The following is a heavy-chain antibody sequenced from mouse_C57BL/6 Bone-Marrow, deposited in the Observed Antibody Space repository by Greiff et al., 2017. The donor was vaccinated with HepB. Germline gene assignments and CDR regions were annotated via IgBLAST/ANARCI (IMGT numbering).Heavy chain of an antibody. CDR2: INPYNGDT. D-gene: IGHD2-2*01. V-gene: IGHV1-20*01. Sequence: VQLKESGPELVKPGDSVKISCKASGYSFTGYFMNWVMQSHGKSLEWIGRINPYNGDTFYNQKFKGKATLTVDKSSSTAHMELRSLTSEDSAVYYCAREVTTRGLLSMDYWGQGTSVTVSS. J-gene: IGHJ4*01. CDR3: AREVTTRGLLSMDY. CDR1: GYSFTGYF.